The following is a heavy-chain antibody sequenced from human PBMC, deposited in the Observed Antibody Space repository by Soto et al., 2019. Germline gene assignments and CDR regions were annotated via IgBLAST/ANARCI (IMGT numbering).Heavy chain of an antibody. V-gene: IGHV4-39*02. J-gene: IGHJ4*02. CDR1: GGSISSSSYY. D-gene: IGHD2-15*01. Sequence: PSETLSLTCTVSGGSISSSSYYWGWIRQPPGKGLEWIGSIYYSGNTYYTPSLKSRVTISVDTSKNQFSLKLSSVTAADTAVYYCAREGGRYCTGGSCQVDYWGQGTRVTVAS. CDR2: IYYSGNT. CDR3: AREGGRYCTGGSCQVDY.